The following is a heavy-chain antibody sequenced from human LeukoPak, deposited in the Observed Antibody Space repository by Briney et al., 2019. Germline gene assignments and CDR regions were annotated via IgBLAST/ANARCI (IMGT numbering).Heavy chain of an antibody. CDR2: MNPNTGGT. CDR3: ARGSGSNRFDY. V-gene: IGHV1-2*02. Sequence: EASVKVSCKASGYIFNVNYMHWVRQAPGQGLEWMGWMNPNTGGTKFAQNFQGRVTMTRDTSLSTAYMEVSRLRSDDTAVYFCARGSGSNRFDYWGQGTLVTVSS. J-gene: IGHJ4*02. D-gene: IGHD3-10*01. CDR1: GYIFNVNY.